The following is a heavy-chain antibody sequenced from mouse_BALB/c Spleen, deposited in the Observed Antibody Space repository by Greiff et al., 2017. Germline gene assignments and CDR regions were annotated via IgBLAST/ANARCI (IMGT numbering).Heavy chain of an antibody. Sequence: VQLKESGPELVKPGASVKIPCKASGYTFTDYNMDWVKQSHGKSLEWIGDINPNNGGTIYNQKFKGKATLTVDKSSSTAYMELRSLTSEDTAVYYCARKGYAWFAYWGQGTLVTVSA. CDR2: INPNNGGT. CDR1: GYTFTDYN. J-gene: IGHJ3*01. D-gene: IGHD2-10*02. CDR3: ARKGYAWFAY. V-gene: IGHV1-18*01.